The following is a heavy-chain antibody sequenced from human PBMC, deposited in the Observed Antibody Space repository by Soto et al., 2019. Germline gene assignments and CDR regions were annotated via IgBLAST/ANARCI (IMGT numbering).Heavy chain of an antibody. V-gene: IGHV3-23*01. J-gene: IGHJ5*02. CDR1: GFTFSSYA. D-gene: IGHD3-3*01. CDR3: AKDRFNDFLNWFDP. CDR2: ISGSGGST. Sequence: VSLRLSCAASGFTFSSYAMSWVRQAPGKGLEWVSAISGSGGSTYYADSVKGRFTISRDNSKNTLYLQMNSLRAEDTAVYYCAKDRFNDFLNWFDPWGQGTLVTVSS.